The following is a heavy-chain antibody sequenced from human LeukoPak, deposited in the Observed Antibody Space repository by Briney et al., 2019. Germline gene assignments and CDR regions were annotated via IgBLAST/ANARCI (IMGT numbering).Heavy chain of an antibody. D-gene: IGHD3-22*01. J-gene: IGHJ6*03. V-gene: IGHV4-59*12. CDR2: IYYSGST. Sequence: PSETLSLTCTVSGGSISGYYWSWIRQPPGKGLEWIGYIYYSGSTNYDPSLRSRVSISVDTSKNQFSLELSSVTAADTAVYYCARGRQDVTMIVVVMTAVSYYLDVWGKGTTVTVS. CDR3: ARGRQDVTMIVVVMTAVSYYLDV. CDR1: GGSISGYY.